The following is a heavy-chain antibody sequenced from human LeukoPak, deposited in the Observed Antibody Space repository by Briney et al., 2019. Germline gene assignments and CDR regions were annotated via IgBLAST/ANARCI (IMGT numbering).Heavy chain of an antibody. Sequence: SETPSLTCTVSGGSISSYYWSWIRQPPGKGLEWIGYIYYTGSTNYNPSLKSRVTISVDTSKNQFSLKLSSVTAADTAVYYCARHYGVDYNRRYFQHWGQGTLVTVSS. CDR1: GGSISSYY. J-gene: IGHJ1*01. V-gene: IGHV4-59*08. CDR2: IYYTGST. D-gene: IGHD4-11*01. CDR3: ARHYGVDYNRRYFQH.